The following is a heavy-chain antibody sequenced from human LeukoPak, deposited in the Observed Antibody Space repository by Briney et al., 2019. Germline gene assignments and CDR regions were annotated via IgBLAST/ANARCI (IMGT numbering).Heavy chain of an antibody. CDR2: ISYDGRDK. CDR3: ARDKDLYANYYFDY. CDR1: GFTFSSYA. J-gene: IGHJ4*02. V-gene: IGHV3-30*04. D-gene: IGHD5/OR15-5a*01. Sequence: PGRSLKLSCAASGFTFSSYALYWVRQAPGKGLEWVAVISYDGRDKHFADSVKGRFTISRDNSKNTLFLQMNSLRAEDTAVYYCARDKDLYANYYFDYWGQGTLVTVSS.